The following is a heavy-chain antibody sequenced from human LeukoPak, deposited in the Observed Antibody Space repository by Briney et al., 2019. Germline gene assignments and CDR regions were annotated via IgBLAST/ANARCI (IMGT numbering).Heavy chain of an antibody. V-gene: IGHV3-21*01. CDR2: ISSSSSYI. J-gene: IGHJ3*02. D-gene: IGHD3-10*01. CDR3: ARDYKDVFNAFDI. CDR1: GFTFSSYS. Sequence: GGSLRLSCAASGFTFSSYSMNWVRQAPGKGLEWVSSISSSSSYIYYADSVKGRFTISRDNAKNSLYLQTNSLRAEDTAVYCCARDYKDVFNAFDIWGQGTVVTVSS.